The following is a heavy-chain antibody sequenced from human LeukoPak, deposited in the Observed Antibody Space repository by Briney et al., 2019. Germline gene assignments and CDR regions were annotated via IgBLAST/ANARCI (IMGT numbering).Heavy chain of an antibody. V-gene: IGHV3-53*01. Sequence: GGSLRLSCAASGFTVSSNYMSWARQAPGKGLEWVSVIYGSGSTYYTDSVKGRFTISRDNSKNTLYLQMNSLRAGDTAVYYCARETSGSAGYWGQGTLVTVSS. CDR1: GFTVSSNY. CDR3: ARETSGSAGY. CDR2: IYGSGST. D-gene: IGHD5-12*01. J-gene: IGHJ4*02.